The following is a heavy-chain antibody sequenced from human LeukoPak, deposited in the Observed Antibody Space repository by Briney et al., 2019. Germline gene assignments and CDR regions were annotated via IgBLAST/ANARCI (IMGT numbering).Heavy chain of an antibody. J-gene: IGHJ6*01. Sequence: GGSLRLSCAASGFTFGNYAMHWVRQAPGKGLEWVSYISWSSGNIDYADSVKGRFTISRDNAKNSLYLQMNSLRAEDTALYHCAKAIEECRWGPVVWGERTTVTLSS. CDR2: ISWSSGNI. CDR3: AKAIEECRWGPVV. D-gene: IGHD5/OR15-5a*01. V-gene: IGHV3-9*01. CDR1: GFTFGNYA.